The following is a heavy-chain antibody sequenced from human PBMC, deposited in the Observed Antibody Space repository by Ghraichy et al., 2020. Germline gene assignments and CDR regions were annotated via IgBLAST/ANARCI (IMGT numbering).Heavy chain of an antibody. V-gene: IGHV3-30*04. J-gene: IGHJ4*02. CDR1: GFTFSSYA. Sequence: GGSLRLSCAASGFTFSSYAMHWVRQAPGKGLEWVAVISYDGSNKYYADSVKGRFTISRDNSKNTLYLQMNSLRAEDTAVYYCARERQRTLGYWGQGSRVTVPS. D-gene: IGHD3/OR15-3a*01. CDR2: ISYDGSNK. CDR3: ARERQRTLGY.